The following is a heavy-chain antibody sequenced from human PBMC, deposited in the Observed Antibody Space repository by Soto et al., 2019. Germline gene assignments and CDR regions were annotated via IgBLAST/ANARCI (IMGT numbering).Heavy chain of an antibody. J-gene: IGHJ4*02. CDR1: GFTFSNAW. D-gene: IGHD1-7*01. Sequence: EVQLVESGGGLVKPGGSLRLSCAASGFTFSNAWMNWVRQAPGKGLEWVGRIKSKTDGGTTDYAAPGKGRFTISRDDSKNTLYLQMNSLKTEDTAVYYCTTDGPLELGYFDYWGQGTLVTVSS. V-gene: IGHV3-15*07. CDR3: TTDGPLELGYFDY. CDR2: IKSKTDGGTT.